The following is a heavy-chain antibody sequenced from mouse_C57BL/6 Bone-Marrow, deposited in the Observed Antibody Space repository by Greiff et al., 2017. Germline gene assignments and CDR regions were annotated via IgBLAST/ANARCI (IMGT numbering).Heavy chain of an antibody. V-gene: IGHV1-63*01. CDR3: ARGAVVGCFGY. CDR2: IYPGGGYT. D-gene: IGHD1-1*01. CDR1: GYTFSNFW. J-gene: IGHJ2*01. Sequence: VQLPQSGAALVRPGTSVKMSCKASGYTFSNFWIGSANQRPGHGLEWTGDIYPGGGYTNYNGKLKGKATLTADKSTSTAYMQFSSLTSEDSAIYYCARGAVVGCFGYWGQGTTLTDSS.